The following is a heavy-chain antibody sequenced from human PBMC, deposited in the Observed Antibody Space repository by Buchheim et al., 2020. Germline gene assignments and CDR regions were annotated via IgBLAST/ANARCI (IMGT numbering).Heavy chain of an antibody. V-gene: IGHV4-4*02. CDR2: IYHSGST. D-gene: IGHD2-15*01. CDR3: AREVVVAATPLVQGEFRGGFDY. Sequence: QVQLQESGPGLVKPSGTLSLTCAVSGGSISSSNWWSWVRQPPGKGLEWIGEIYHSGSTNYNPSLKSRVTISVDKSKNQFSLKLSSVTAADTAVYYCAREVVVAATPLVQGEFRGGFDYWGQGTL. CDR1: GGSISSSNW. J-gene: IGHJ4*02.